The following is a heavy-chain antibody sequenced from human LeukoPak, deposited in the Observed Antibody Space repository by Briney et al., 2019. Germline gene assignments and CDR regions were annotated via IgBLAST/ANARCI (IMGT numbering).Heavy chain of an antibody. CDR1: GYTFTDYY. J-gene: IGHJ6*03. V-gene: IGHV1-2*02. CDR2: INPDTYNT. Sequence: ASVKVSCKASGYTFTDYYMHWVRQAPGQGLEWMGWINPDTYNTNYAQKFQGRVTMTRDTSISTAYMELSRLRSVDTAVYYCARLCYYDSSGYHHYYYYMDVWGKGTTVTISS. D-gene: IGHD3-22*01. CDR3: ARLCYYDSSGYHHYYYYMDV.